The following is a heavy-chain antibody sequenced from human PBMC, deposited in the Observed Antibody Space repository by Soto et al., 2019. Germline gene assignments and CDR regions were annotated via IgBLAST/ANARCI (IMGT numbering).Heavy chain of an antibody. V-gene: IGHV3-74*01. Sequence: EVQLVESGGGLVQPGGSLRLSCAASGFTFSSSWMHWVRQAPGKGLVWVSRINGDGGTTDYADSVKGRFTISRDNAKNTLYLQMHSMRGEDTAVYYCARIGDAPVDYWGQGTLVTVSS. J-gene: IGHJ4*02. CDR1: GFTFSSSW. CDR2: INGDGGTT. CDR3: ARIGDAPVDY. D-gene: IGHD3-3*01.